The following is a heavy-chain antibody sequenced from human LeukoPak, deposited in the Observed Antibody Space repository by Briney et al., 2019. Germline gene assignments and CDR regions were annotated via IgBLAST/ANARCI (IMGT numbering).Heavy chain of an antibody. CDR2: IRSKPYGGTT. CDR1: GFTFGDYA. Sequence: GGSLRLSCTASGFTFGDYALSWVRQAPGKGLEWVGFIRSKPYGGTTEYAASVKGRFTISRDDSKSIAYLHMNSLKTEDTAVYYCTRERVAVAAYYFDYWGQGTLVTVSS. V-gene: IGHV3-49*04. D-gene: IGHD6-19*01. J-gene: IGHJ4*02. CDR3: TRERVAVAAYYFDY.